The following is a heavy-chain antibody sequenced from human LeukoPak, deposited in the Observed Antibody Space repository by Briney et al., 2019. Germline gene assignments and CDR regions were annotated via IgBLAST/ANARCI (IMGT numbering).Heavy chain of an antibody. CDR1: GYTFTGYY. D-gene: IGHD1-1*01. CDR3: ARGSMENPNWFDP. V-gene: IGHV1-2*06. Sequence: ASVKVSCKASGYTFTGYYMHWVRQAPGQGLEWMGRINPNSGGTNYAQKFQGRVTMTRDTSISTAYMELSRLRSDDTAVYYCARGSMENPNWFDPWGQGTLVTVSS. CDR2: INPNSGGT. J-gene: IGHJ5*02.